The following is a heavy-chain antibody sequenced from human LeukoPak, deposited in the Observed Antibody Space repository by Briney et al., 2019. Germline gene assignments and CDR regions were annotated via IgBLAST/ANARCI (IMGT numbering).Heavy chain of an antibody. Sequence: GASVKVSCEASGYTFTSYGISWVRQAPGQGLEWMGWISVYNGNTKYVQKLQGRVTMTTDTSTSTAYMELRSLRSDDTAVYYCARSSMQWPTWYFDLWGRGTLVTVSS. CDR2: ISVYNGNT. D-gene: IGHD6-19*01. CDR1: GYTFTSYG. J-gene: IGHJ2*01. V-gene: IGHV1-18*01. CDR3: ARSSMQWPTWYFDL.